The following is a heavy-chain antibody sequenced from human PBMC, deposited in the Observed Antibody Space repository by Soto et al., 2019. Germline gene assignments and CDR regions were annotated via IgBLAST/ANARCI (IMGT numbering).Heavy chain of an antibody. D-gene: IGHD3-22*01. Sequence: AVKVSCKASGCTFSSYAISWVRQAPGQGLEWMGGIIPIFGTANYAQKFQGRVTITADESTSTAYMELSSLRSEDTAVYYCASTFYDSSGKYYYYYYGMDVWGQGTTVTVSS. CDR3: ASTFYDSSGKYYYYYYGMDV. V-gene: IGHV1-69*13. CDR2: IIPIFGTA. J-gene: IGHJ6*02. CDR1: GCTFSSYA.